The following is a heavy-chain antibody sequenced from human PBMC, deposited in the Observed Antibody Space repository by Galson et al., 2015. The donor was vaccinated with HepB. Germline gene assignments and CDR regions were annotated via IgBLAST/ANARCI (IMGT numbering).Heavy chain of an antibody. CDR3: LRGDTSGLYYNYFDY. J-gene: IGHJ4*02. Sequence: SLRLSCAASGFTVSSNYMSWVRQAPGRGLEWVSVLYGGGSTYYADSVKGRFTISRDNSKNTLFLQMNSLRAEDTAVYYCLRGDTSGLYYNYFDYWGQGTLVTVSS. CDR1: GFTVSSNY. CDR2: LYGGGST. V-gene: IGHV3-66*01. D-gene: IGHD2-8*01.